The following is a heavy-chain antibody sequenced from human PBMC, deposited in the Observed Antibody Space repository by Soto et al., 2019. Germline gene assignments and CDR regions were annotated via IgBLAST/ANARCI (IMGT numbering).Heavy chain of an antibody. CDR3: AKSRSARYYFDY. D-gene: IGHD6-25*01. J-gene: IGHJ4*02. CDR1: GFTFSSYA. V-gene: IGHV3-23*01. Sequence: PGGSLRLSCAASGFTFSSYAMSWFRQAPGKGLEWVSAISGSGGSTYYADSVKGRFTISRDNSKNTLYLQMNSLRAEDTAVYYCAKSRSARYYFDYWGQGTLVTVSS. CDR2: ISGSGGST.